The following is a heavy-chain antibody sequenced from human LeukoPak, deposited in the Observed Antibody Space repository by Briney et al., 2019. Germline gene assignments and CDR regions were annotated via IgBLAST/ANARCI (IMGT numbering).Heavy chain of an antibody. V-gene: IGHV3-7*05. CDR3: ARSHVGDDWDFDL. Sequence: GGALRLSCAASGFTFSNYWLNWVRQAPGKGMEWVANIKRDGSERYYVDSVKGRFTISRDNAKNSLYLQLNSLRAEDTAVYYCARSHVGDDWDFDLWGRGTLVTVSS. J-gene: IGHJ2*01. CDR2: IKRDGSER. D-gene: IGHD1-26*01. CDR1: GFTFSNYW.